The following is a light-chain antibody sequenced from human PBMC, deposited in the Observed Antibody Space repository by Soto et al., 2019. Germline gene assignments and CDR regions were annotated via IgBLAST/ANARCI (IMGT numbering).Light chain of an antibody. V-gene: IGKV2D-29*01. Sequence: DVVMTQTPLSLSVTPGQPASISCTSSQSLLHSDGRTHLHRYLQRPGQAPQLLSYELSNRFSGVPDRFSGSGSGTDFTLKISRVEGEDVGVYYCMQSTHLPVTFGQGTRLEIK. CDR2: ELS. CDR3: MQSTHLPVT. J-gene: IGKJ5*01. CDR1: QSLLHSDGRTH.